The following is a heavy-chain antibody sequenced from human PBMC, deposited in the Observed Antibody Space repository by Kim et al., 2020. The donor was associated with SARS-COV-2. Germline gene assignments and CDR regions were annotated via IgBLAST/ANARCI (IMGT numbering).Heavy chain of an antibody. CDR2: IYYSGST. V-gene: IGHV4-59*08. CDR1: GCSISSYY. CDR3: ARHRKHYYDCSGYLYYFY. J-gene: IGHJ4*01. D-gene: IGHD3-22*01. Sequence: SETLSLTCTVSGCSISSYYLSWIRQPPGKGLEWIWYIYYSGSTNYNPSLKSRVTISVDTSKNQFSLKLSSVTAADTAVYYCARHRKHYYDCSGYLYYFY.